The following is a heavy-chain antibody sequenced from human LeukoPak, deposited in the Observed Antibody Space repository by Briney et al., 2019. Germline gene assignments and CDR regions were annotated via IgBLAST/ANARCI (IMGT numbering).Heavy chain of an antibody. D-gene: IGHD5-18*01. V-gene: IGHV4-34*01. CDR2: INHSGST. CDR1: GGSISSYY. Sequence: SETLSLTCIVSGGSISSYYWSWIRQPPGKGLEWIGEINHSGSTNYNPSLKSRVTISVDTSKNQFSLKLSSVTAADTAVYYCAGFGGYSYGTFDYWGQGTLVTVSS. J-gene: IGHJ4*02. CDR3: AGFGGYSYGTFDY.